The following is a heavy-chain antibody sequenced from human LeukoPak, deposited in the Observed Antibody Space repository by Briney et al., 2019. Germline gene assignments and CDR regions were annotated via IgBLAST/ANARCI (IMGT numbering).Heavy chain of an antibody. V-gene: IGHV4-34*01. CDR2: INHSGST. CDR1: GGSFSGYY. CDR3: ARRAQTEGVIMTDAFDI. D-gene: IGHD3-10*01. Sequence: SETLSLTCAVYGGSFSGYYWSWIRQPPGKGLEWIGEINHSGSTNYNPSLKSRVTISVDTSKNQFSLKLSSVTAADTAVYYCARRAQTEGVIMTDAFDIWGQGTMVTVSS. J-gene: IGHJ3*02.